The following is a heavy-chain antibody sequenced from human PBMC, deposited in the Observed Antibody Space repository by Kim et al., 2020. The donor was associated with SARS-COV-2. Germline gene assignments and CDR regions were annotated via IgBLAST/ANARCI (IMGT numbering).Heavy chain of an antibody. CDR2: IKQDGSEK. V-gene: IGHV3-7*05. D-gene: IGHD3-16*02. CDR1: GFTFSSYW. Sequence: GGSLRLSCAASGFTFSSYWMSWVRQAPGKGLEWVANIKQDGSEKYYVDSVKGRFTISRDNAKNSLYLQMNSLRAEDTAVYYCARDPCYYYYVWGSYRPSYYFDYWGQGTLVTVSS. CDR3: ARDPCYYYYVWGSYRPSYYFDY. J-gene: IGHJ4*02.